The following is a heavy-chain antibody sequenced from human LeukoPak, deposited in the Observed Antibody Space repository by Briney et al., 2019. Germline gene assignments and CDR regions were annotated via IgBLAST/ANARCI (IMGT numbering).Heavy chain of an antibody. J-gene: IGHJ4*01. V-gene: IGHV4-39*07. CDR2: MYYGGNT. CDR1: GDSISSSGYY. CDR3: ARSKNGKCDY. Sequence: PSETLSLTCSVSGDSISSSGYYWGWIRQPPGKGLEWIGSMYYGGNTYYNASLKSRVTISVDTSKNLFSLKLNSETAADTGVYYCARSKNGKCDYWGQEPWSPSPQ. D-gene: IGHD1-26*01.